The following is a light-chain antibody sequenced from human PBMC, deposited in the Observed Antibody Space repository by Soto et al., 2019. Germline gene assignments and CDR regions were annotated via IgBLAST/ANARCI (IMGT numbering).Light chain of an antibody. J-gene: IGLJ2*01. CDR1: SSNIGAPYD. Sequence: QSVLTQPPSVSGAPGQRVTISCIGGSSNIGAPYDVHWYQHLPGTAPKLLIYSYSNRPSGVPDRFSGSRSGTSASLAITGLQAEDEADYYCQSHDNSLNAVVFGGGTKLTVL. V-gene: IGLV1-40*01. CDR3: QSHDNSLNAVV. CDR2: SYS.